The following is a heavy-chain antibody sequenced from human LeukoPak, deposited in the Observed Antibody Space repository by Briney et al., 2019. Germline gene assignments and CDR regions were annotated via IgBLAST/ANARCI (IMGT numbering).Heavy chain of an antibody. Sequence: SETLSLTCTVSGASISSYYWSWIRQPPGKGLEWIGYISYSGSTNYNPSLKSRVTISADTSKNQVSLTLSSVTAADTAVYYCASENCSGTSCSSFDYWGQGTLVTVSS. CDR3: ASENCSGTSCSSFDY. V-gene: IGHV4-59*08. CDR1: GASISSYY. J-gene: IGHJ4*02. CDR2: ISYSGST. D-gene: IGHD2-2*01.